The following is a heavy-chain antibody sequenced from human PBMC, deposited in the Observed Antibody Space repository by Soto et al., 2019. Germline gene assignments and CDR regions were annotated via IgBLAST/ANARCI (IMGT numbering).Heavy chain of an antibody. CDR1: GGSFSGYS. V-gene: IGHV4-34*01. CDR3: ARGAKRWLQSHFDY. CDR2: INHSGST. J-gene: IGHJ4*02. Sequence: QVQLQQWGAGLLKPSETLSLTCAVYGGSFSGYSWSWIRQPPGKWLEWIGEINHSGSTNYNPSIKSRVTISVDTSKHQFSLKLSSVTAADTAVYYCARGAKRWLQSHFDYWGQGTLVTVSS. D-gene: IGHD5-12*01.